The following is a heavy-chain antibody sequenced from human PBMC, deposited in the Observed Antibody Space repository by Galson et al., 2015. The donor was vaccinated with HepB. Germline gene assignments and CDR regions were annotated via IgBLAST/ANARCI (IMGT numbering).Heavy chain of an antibody. CDR1: GYTFTSYA. D-gene: IGHD3-3*01. CDR2: INTNTGNP. J-gene: IGHJ4*02. CDR3: ARDATFTPLFYFWSGYYDPFDY. V-gene: IGHV7-4-1*02. Sequence: SVKVSCKASGYTFTSYAMNWVRQAPGQGLEWMGWINTNTGNPTYAQGFTGRFVFSLDTSVSTAYLQISSLKAEDTAVYYCARDATFTPLFYFWSGYYDPFDYWGQGTLVTVSS.